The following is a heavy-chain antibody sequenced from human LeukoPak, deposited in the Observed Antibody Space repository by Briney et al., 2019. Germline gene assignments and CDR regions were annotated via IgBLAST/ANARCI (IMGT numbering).Heavy chain of an antibody. J-gene: IGHJ4*02. CDR1: GYSISSGYY. D-gene: IGHD6-13*01. CDR3: AREGVAAHGY. V-gene: IGHV4-38-2*02. Sequence: KPSETLSLTCTVSGYSISSGYYWGWIRQPPGKGLEWIGSIYHSGSTYYNPSLKSRVTISVDTSKNQFSLKLSSVTAADTAVYYCAREGVAAHGYWGQGTLVTVSS. CDR2: IYHSGST.